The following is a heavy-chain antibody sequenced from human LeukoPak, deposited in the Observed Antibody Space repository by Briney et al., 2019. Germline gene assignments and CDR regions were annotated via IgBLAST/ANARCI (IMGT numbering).Heavy chain of an antibody. D-gene: IGHD4-23*01. CDR1: GYSFTSYW. J-gene: IGHJ3*02. CDR2: IYPGDSDT. CDR3: ARIRLPLTPRGAFDI. V-gene: IGHV5-51*01. Sequence: GESLKISCKGSGYSFTSYWIGWVRQMPGKGLEWMGIIYPGDSDTRYSPSFQGQVTISADKSISTAYLQWSSLKASDTAMYYCARIRLPLTPRGAFDIWGQGTMVTVSS.